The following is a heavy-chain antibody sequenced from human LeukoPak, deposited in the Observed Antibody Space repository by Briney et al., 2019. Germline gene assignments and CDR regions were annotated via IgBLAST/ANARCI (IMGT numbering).Heavy chain of an antibody. CDR2: IRTSSGAV. V-gene: IGHV3-21*01. CDR1: GFTFSSYS. Sequence: TGGSLRLSCAASGFTFSSYSMNWVRQAPGKGLEGVSSIRTSSGAVYYTDSVKGRFVISRDNAKNSMYLQMNSLRVEDTAVYYCARDTAAGVFGAFDFWGQGTMVTVSS. J-gene: IGHJ3*01. CDR3: ARDTAAGVFGAFDF. D-gene: IGHD6-13*01.